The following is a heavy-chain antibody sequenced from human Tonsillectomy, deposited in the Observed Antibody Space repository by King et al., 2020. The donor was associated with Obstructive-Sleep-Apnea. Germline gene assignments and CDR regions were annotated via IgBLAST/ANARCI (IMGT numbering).Heavy chain of an antibody. D-gene: IGHD3-10*01. CDR3: ATPPGGSTSYYFDY. J-gene: IGHJ4*02. Sequence: QLQESGPGLVKPSETLSLTCTVSGGSISSSSYYWGWIRQPPGKGLEWIGSIYYSGSTYYNPSLKIRVTISLDTSKNQFSLKLTSLTAADTAVYYCATPPGGSTSYYFDYWDQGTLVTVSS. CDR1: GGSISSSSYY. V-gene: IGHV4-39*07. CDR2: IYYSGST.